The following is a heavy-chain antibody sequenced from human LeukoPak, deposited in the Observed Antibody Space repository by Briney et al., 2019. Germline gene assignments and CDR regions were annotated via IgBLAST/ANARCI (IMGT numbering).Heavy chain of an antibody. CDR1: GCTFSSYA. CDR3: AKDAVAGTYSFHYFDY. CDR2: ISGSGGST. J-gene: IGHJ4*02. D-gene: IGHD6-19*01. V-gene: IGHV3-23*01. Sequence: GGSLRLSCAASGCTFSSYAMSWVRQASGKGLEWVSAISGSGGSTYYADSVRGRFTIPRDNSHNPLYLHTNTLRAEHTALYYCAKDAVAGTYSFHYFDYWGQGTLVPVSS.